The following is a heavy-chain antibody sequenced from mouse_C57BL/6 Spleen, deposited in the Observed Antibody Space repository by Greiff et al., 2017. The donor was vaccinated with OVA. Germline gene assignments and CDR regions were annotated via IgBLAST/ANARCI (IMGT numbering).Heavy chain of an antibody. J-gene: IGHJ1*03. D-gene: IGHD2-3*01. CDR3: ARSDGYYVYFDV. Sequence: EVKLMESGPGLVKPSQSLSLTCSVTGYSITSGYYWNWIRQFPGNKLEWMGYISYDGSNNYNPSLKNRISITRDTSKNQFFLKLNSVTTEDTATYYCARSDGYYVYFDVWGTGTTVTVSS. V-gene: IGHV3-6*01. CDR1: GYSITSGYY. CDR2: ISYDGSN.